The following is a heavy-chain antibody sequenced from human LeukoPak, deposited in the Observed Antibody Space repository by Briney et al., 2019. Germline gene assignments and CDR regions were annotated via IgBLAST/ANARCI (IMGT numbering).Heavy chain of an antibody. J-gene: IGHJ4*02. V-gene: IGHV5-51*01. CDR2: IYPGDSDT. D-gene: IGHD3-3*01. CDR3: ARGGIDFWSGYYSREFDY. CDR1: GYSFTSYW. Sequence: LGESLKISCKGSGYSFTSYWIGWVRQMPGKGLEWMGIIYPGDSDTRYSPSFQGQVTISDDKSISTAYLQWSSLKASDTAMYYCARGGIDFWSGYYSREFDYWGQGTLVTVSS.